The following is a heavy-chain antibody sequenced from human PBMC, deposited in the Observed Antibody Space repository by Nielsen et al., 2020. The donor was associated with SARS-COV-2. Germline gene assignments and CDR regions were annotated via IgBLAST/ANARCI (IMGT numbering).Heavy chain of an antibody. J-gene: IGHJ3*02. CDR3: ARETRLYDSSGPDAFDI. Sequence: GGSLRLSCAASGFTVSSNYMSWVRQAPGKGLEWVSVIYSGGSTYYADSVKGRFTISRDNSKNTLYLQMNSLRAEDTAVYYCARETRLYDSSGPDAFDIWGQGTMVTVSS. CDR1: GFTVSSNY. D-gene: IGHD3-22*01. V-gene: IGHV3-53*01. CDR2: IYSGGST.